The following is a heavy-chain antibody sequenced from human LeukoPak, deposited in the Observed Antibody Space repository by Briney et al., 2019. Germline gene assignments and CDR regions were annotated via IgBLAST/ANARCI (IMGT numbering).Heavy chain of an antibody. CDR1: GGSFSGYY. D-gene: IGHD3-10*01. J-gene: IGHJ5*02. CDR3: ARGQTMVRTRSWFDP. Sequence: PSETLSLTCAVYGGSFSGYYWSWIRQPPGKGLEWIGEINHSGSTNYNPSLKSRVTISVDTSKNQFSLKLSSVTAADTAVYYCARGQTMVRTRSWFDPWGQGTLVTVSS. CDR2: INHSGST. V-gene: IGHV4-34*01.